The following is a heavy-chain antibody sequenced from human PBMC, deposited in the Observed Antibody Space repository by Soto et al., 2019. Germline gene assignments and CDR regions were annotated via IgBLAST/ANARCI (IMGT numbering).Heavy chain of an antibody. CDR2: VYYSGST. V-gene: IGHV4-30-4*01. J-gene: IGHJ4*02. CDR3: ASYYDSSGLIY. Sequence: SETLSLTCTVSGGSIISDHYYWNWLRQPPGKGLEWIGYVYYSGSTYYNPSLKSRVTISVDTSKNQFSLKLNSVTAADTAVYYCASYYDSSGLIYWGQGTLVTVS. CDR1: GGSIISDHYY. D-gene: IGHD3-22*01.